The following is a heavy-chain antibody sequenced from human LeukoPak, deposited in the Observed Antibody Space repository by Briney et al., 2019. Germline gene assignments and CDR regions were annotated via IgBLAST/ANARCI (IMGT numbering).Heavy chain of an antibody. CDR3: TKEMARSGDKAFHR. CDR2: ITWDGAGT. CDR1: GFTFEDYT. V-gene: IGHV3-43*01. Sequence: GGSLRHSCAASGFTFEDYTMHWVRQAPGKGLEWVSLITWDGAGTHYTDSVKGRFTISRDNNKESLYLEMKSLRPEDTAVYYCTKEMARSGDKAFHRWGPGTMVTVSS. J-gene: IGHJ3*02. D-gene: IGHD1-26*01.